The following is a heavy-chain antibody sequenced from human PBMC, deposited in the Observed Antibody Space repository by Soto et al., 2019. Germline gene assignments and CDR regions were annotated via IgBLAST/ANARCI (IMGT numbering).Heavy chain of an antibody. CDR3: ARNVCSGGSCSPGVRAFKI. Sequence: SVKVSCKASGGTFSSYTISWVRQAPGQGLEWMGRIIPILGIANYAQKFQGRVTITADKSTSTAYMELSSLRSEDTAVYYCARNVCSGGSCSPGVRAFKIWAQGKMAPVPS. CDR2: IIPILGIA. J-gene: IGHJ3*02. V-gene: IGHV1-69*02. D-gene: IGHD2-15*01. CDR1: GGTFSSYT.